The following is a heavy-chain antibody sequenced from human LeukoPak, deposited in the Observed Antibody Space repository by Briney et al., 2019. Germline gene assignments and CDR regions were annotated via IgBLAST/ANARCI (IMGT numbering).Heavy chain of an antibody. CDR3: ARDFYGGNSEVVSWHFDL. V-gene: IGHV3-66*01. CDR1: GFTVSTNY. J-gene: IGHJ2*01. CDR2: IYSGGSST. Sequence: GGSLRLSCAASGFTVSTNYMSWVRQAPGRGLEWVSVIYSGGSSTYYADSVKGRFTISRDKSKNTLYLQMNSLRAEDTAVYHCARDFYGGNSEVVSWHFDLWGRGTLVSVSP. D-gene: IGHD4-23*01.